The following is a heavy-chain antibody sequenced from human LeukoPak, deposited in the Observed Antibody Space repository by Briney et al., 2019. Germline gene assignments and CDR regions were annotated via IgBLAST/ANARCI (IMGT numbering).Heavy chain of an antibody. CDR2: INHSGST. CDR3: ARGRGGDYVLSI. D-gene: IGHD4-17*01. J-gene: IGHJ3*02. CDR1: GGSFSGYY. Sequence: SETLSLTCAVYGGSFSGYYRSWIRQPPGKGLEWIGEINHSGSTNYNPSLKSRVTISVDTSKNQFSLKLSSVTAADTAVYYCARGRGGDYVLSIWGQGTMVTVSS. V-gene: IGHV4-34*01.